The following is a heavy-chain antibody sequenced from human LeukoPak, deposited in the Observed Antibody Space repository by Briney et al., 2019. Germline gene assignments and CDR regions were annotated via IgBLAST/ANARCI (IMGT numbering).Heavy chain of an antibody. J-gene: IGHJ4*02. Sequence: RASVKVSCKASGYTFTSYYLHWVRQAPGQGLEWMGLINPSGGSTSYAQKFQGRVTMTRDMSTSTVYMELSSLRSEDTAVYYCVRQYYHYSSDYYWAPDYWGQGTLVTVSS. V-gene: IGHV1-46*01. CDR2: INPSGGST. CDR3: VRQYYHYSSDYYWAPDY. D-gene: IGHD3-22*01. CDR1: GYTFTSYY.